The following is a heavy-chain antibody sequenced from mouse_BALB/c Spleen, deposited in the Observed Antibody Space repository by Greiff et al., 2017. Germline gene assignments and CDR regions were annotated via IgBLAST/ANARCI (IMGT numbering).Heavy chain of an antibody. CDR3: ARSKGALYYGNYDAMDD. D-gene: IGHD2-1*01. Sequence: QVTLKESGPGILQPSQTLSLTCSFSGFSLSTSGMGLIWLRQPSGKGLEWLAHIYWDDDKCYNPSLKSRLTISKDTSRNQVFLKITSVDTADTATYYCARSKGALYYGNYDAMDDWGQGTSVTVSS. J-gene: IGHJ4*01. CDR1: GFSLSTSGMG. CDR2: IYWDDDK. V-gene: IGHV8-12*01.